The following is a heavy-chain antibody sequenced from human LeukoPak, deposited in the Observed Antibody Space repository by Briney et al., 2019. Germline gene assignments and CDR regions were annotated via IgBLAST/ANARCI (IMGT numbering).Heavy chain of an antibody. D-gene: IGHD4-17*01. J-gene: IGHJ5*02. V-gene: IGHV3-30*02. CDR2: IRYDGSNK. CDR3: AKDRTTVTTGWFDP. Sequence: GGSLRLSCAASGFTFSSYGMHWVRQAPGKGLEWVAYIRYDGSNKYYADSVKGRFTISRDNSKSTLYLQMNSLRAEDTAVYYCAKDRTTVTTGWFDPWGQGTLVTVSS. CDR1: GFTFSSYG.